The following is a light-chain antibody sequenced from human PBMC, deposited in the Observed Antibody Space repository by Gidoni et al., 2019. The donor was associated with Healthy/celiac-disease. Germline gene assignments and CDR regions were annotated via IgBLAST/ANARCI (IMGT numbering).Light chain of an antibody. V-gene: IGKV3-20*01. CDR1: QSVSSSY. CDR3: QQYGSSAT. J-gene: IGKJ1*01. Sequence: EIVLTQSPGTLSLSPGERATLSCRASQSVSSSYLAWYQQKPGQAPRLLIYGASRRATGLPDRFRCSGSGTDFTLNIRRLEPEDFAVYYCQQYGSSATFGQGTKVEIK. CDR2: GAS.